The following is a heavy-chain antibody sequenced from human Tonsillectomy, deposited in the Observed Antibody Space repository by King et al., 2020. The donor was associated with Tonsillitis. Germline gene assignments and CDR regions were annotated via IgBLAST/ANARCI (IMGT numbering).Heavy chain of an antibody. CDR2: ISMSGSTI. CDR1: GFTFSSYE. D-gene: IGHD3-22*01. J-gene: IGHJ3*02. V-gene: IGHV3-48*03. CDR3: AREGIDYYDSSGYYRVDAFDI. Sequence: VQLVESGGGLVQPGGSLRLSCASSGFTFSSYEMNLVRQAPGKGLEWVSYISMSGSTIYYADSVKGRFTISRDNAKNALYLQMNSLRAEDTAVYYCAREGIDYYDSSGYYRVDAFDIWGQGTMVTVSS.